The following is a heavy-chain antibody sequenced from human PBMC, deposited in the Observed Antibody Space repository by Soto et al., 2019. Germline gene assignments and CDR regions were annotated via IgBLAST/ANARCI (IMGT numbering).Heavy chain of an antibody. D-gene: IGHD5-18*01. CDR3: AKDPGYIYGSPSFDY. CDR1: GFTFSSYG. J-gene: IGHJ4*02. Sequence: GGSLRLSCAASGFTFSSYGMHWVRQAPGKGLEWVAVISYDGSNKYYADSVKGRFTISRDNSKNTLYLQMNSLRAEDTAVYYCAKDPGYIYGSPSFDYWGQGTLVTVSS. V-gene: IGHV3-30*18. CDR2: ISYDGSNK.